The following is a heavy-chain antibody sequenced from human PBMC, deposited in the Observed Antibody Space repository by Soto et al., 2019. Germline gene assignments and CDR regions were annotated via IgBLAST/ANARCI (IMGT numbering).Heavy chain of an antibody. Sequence: SETLSLTCTVSGGSVSSGSYYWSWIRQHPGRGLEWIGYIYYTGNTYYNPSLKSRLAISVDTSKNQFSLKLTSVTAADTAVYYCARVGRGQDSSGYGWFDPWGQGTLVTVYS. V-gene: IGHV4-31*03. CDR3: ARVGRGQDSSGYGWFDP. D-gene: IGHD3-22*01. J-gene: IGHJ5*02. CDR1: GGSVSSGSYY. CDR2: IYYTGNT.